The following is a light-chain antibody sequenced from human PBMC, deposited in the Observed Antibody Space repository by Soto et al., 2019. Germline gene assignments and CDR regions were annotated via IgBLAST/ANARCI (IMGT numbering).Light chain of an antibody. Sequence: ETVLTQSPGTLSLSPGERATLSCRASHTIRSNYLAWYRQTPGQAPRLLIYGASKRATGIADRFSGSGSGTDFTLIISRLEPEDFALYYCQQYGSSPWTFGQGTKVEIK. CDR2: GAS. V-gene: IGKV3-20*01. J-gene: IGKJ1*01. CDR1: HTIRSNY. CDR3: QQYGSSPWT.